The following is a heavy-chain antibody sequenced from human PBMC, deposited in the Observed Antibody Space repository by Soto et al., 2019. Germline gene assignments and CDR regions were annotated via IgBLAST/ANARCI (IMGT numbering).Heavy chain of an antibody. CDR1: GFSLSTSGMC. CDR3: ARIRKGEWELQGVDAFDI. V-gene: IGHV2-70*01. D-gene: IGHD1-26*01. J-gene: IGHJ3*02. CDR2: IDWDDDK. Sequence: TLCLTCAVSGFSLSTSGMCVSWFRQPPGKALEWLALIDWDDDKYYSTSLKTRLTISKDTSKNQVVLTMTNMDPVDTATYYCARIRKGEWELQGVDAFDIWGQGTMVTVSS.